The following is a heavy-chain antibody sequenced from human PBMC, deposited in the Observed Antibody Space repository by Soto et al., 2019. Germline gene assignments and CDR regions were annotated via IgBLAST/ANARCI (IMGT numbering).Heavy chain of an antibody. CDR2: INHSGST. D-gene: IGHD2-2*01. CDR1: GESFSGYY. CDR3: ARDFIVVVPAAHNWFDP. Sequence: SETLSLTCAVYGESFSGYYWSWIRQPPGKGLEWIGEINHSGSTNYNPSLKSRVTISVDTSKNQFSLKLSSVTAADTAVYYCARDFIVVVPAAHNWFDPWGQGTLVTVSS. V-gene: IGHV4-34*01. J-gene: IGHJ5*02.